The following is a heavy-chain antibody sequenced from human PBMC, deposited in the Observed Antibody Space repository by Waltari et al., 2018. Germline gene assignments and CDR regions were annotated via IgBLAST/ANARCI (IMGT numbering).Heavy chain of an antibody. V-gene: IGHV4-4*07. CDR3: ARGYSDDGGEYFQH. CDR2: VYTPGTT. D-gene: IGHD3-16*01. Sequence: QVQLQESGPRLVEPWETLSLTCRTSGVSISAYYWSWTRQPAGQGLEFIGRVYTPGTTDYNPSFRSRATVSVDKSKNHFSLSLTSVTAADTAIYYCARGYSDDGGEYFQHWGQGTLVTVSS. CDR1: GVSISAYY. J-gene: IGHJ1*01.